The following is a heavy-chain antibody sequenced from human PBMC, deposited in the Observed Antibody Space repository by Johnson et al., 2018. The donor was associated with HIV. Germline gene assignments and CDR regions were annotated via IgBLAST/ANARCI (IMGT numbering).Heavy chain of an antibody. CDR2: ISYDGSNK. D-gene: IGHD6-13*01. Sequence: QVQVVESGGGVVQPGRSLRLSCAASGFLFSRYAMHWVRQAPGKGLVLVAVISYDGSNKYYADSVKGRFTIARDNSKNTLYLQMNSLRAEDTAVYYCARDRADSSSWFTAFDIWGQGTMVTVSS. CDR3: ARDRADSSSWFTAFDI. V-gene: IGHV3-30*04. J-gene: IGHJ3*02. CDR1: GFLFSRYA.